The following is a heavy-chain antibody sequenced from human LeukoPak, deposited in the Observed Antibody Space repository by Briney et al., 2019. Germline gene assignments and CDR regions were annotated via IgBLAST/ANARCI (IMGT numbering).Heavy chain of an antibody. CDR2: INPSGGST. V-gene: IGHV1-46*01. J-gene: IGHJ2*01. CDR3: VRGASSIAALNPFWYFDL. Sequence: EASVTVSCKASGYTFTKYGISWVRQGPGQGLEWMGIINPSGGSTSYAQKFQGRVTMTRDTSTNTVYMELSSLRSEDTAVFYCVRGASSIAALNPFWYFDLWGRGTLVTVSS. CDR1: GYTFTKYG. D-gene: IGHD6-6*01.